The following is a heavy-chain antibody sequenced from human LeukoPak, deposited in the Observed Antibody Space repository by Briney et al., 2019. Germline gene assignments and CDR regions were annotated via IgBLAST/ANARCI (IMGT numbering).Heavy chain of an antibody. CDR2: IYPGDSDT. CDR1: GYSFTTYW. V-gene: IGHV5-51*01. D-gene: IGHD4-17*01. CDR3: ARGHGDYVGLINWFDL. J-gene: IGHJ5*02. Sequence: GESLKISCKGSGYSFTTYWIGWVRQMPGKGLEWMGIIYPGDSDTRYSPSFQGQVTISADKSISTAYLQWSSLKASDTAMYYCARGHGDYVGLINWFDLWGQGTPVTVSS.